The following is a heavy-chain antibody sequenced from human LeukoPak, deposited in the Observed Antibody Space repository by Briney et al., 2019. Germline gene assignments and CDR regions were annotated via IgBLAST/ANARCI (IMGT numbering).Heavy chain of an antibody. CDR3: ARAKYSSSWYDH. J-gene: IGHJ5*02. CDR1: GDSISGYY. Sequence: PSETLSLTCSVSGDSISGYYWSWIRQPPGKGLEWIGEINHSGSTNYNPSLKSRVTISVDTSKNQFSLKLSSVTAADTAVYYCARAKYSSSWYDHWGQGTLVTVSS. D-gene: IGHD6-13*01. CDR2: INHSGST. V-gene: IGHV4-34*01.